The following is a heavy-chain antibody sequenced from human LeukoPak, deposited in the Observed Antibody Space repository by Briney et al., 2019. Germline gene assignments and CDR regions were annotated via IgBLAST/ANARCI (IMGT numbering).Heavy chain of an antibody. V-gene: IGHV4-59*08. CDR1: GGSISSYY. CDR2: IYYSGST. Sequence: SETLSLTCTVSGGSISSYYWSWIRQPPGKGLEWIGYIYYSGSTNYNPSLKSRVTISVDTSKNQFSLKLSSVTAADTAVYYCARLVVVAATIKEDAFDIWGQGTMVTVSS. CDR3: ARLVVVAATIKEDAFDI. D-gene: IGHD2-15*01. J-gene: IGHJ3*02.